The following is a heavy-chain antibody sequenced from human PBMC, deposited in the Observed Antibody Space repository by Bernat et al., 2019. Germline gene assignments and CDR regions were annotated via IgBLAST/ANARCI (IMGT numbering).Heavy chain of an antibody. V-gene: IGHV3-30*18. Sequence: QVQLVESGGGVVQPGRSLRLSCAASGFTFSSYGMHWVRQAPGKGLEWVAVISYDGSNKYYADSVEGRFTISRDNSKNTLYLQMNSLRAEDTAVYYCAKDRTYSGYDPADYYFDYWGQGTLVTVSS. D-gene: IGHD5-12*01. CDR3: AKDRTYSGYDPADYYFDY. CDR2: ISYDGSNK. CDR1: GFTFSSYG. J-gene: IGHJ4*02.